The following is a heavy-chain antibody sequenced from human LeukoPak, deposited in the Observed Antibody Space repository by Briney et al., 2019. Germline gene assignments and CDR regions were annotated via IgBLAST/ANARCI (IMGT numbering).Heavy chain of an antibody. V-gene: IGHV3-33*08. CDR2: IYSDGSNK. CDR3: TPGRGGTTGSFFDS. Sequence: GGALRLSCAASGLTFCRWGMHWGRQAPGSGLEWVAVIYSDGSNKYYADSVKGRFTISRDNSRKMLFLQIGRLTRGDTATWYCTPGRGGTTGSFFDSWGKGAVVTVSS. CDR1: GLTFCRWG. J-gene: IGHJ4*03. D-gene: IGHD3-9*01.